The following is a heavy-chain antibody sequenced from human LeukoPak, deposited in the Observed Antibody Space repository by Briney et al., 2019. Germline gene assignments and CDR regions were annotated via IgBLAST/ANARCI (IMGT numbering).Heavy chain of an antibody. CDR2: IDHGGTT. CDR3: ARCLSHSSSFFYARKYKAFDI. V-gene: IGHV4-34*01. CDR1: SGSFSGYF. J-gene: IGHJ3*02. D-gene: IGHD6-6*01. Sequence: SETLSLTCAVYSGSFSGYFWSWIRQSPGKGLEWIGEIDHGGTTNYNPSLQSRVTISVDPSKNQFSLHLTSATAADTAVYYCARCLSHSSSFFYARKYKAFDIWGQGTMVTVSS.